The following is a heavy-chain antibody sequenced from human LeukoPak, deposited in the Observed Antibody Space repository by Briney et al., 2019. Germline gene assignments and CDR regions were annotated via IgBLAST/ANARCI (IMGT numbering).Heavy chain of an antibody. V-gene: IGHV7-4-1*02. D-gene: IGHD3-22*01. CDR2: INTNTGNP. CDR3: ARVAANGLLNVDY. Sequence: ASVTVSYKASGYTFTIYAMNWVRQAPGQGLEWMGWINTNTGNPTYAQGFTGRFVFSLDTSVSTAYLQISSLKAEDTAVYYCARVAANGLLNVDYWGQGTLVTVSS. CDR1: GYTFTIYA. J-gene: IGHJ4*02.